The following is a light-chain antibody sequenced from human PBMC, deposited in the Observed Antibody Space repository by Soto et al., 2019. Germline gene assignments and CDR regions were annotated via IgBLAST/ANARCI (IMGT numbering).Light chain of an antibody. CDR2: KAS. CDR1: QSIVNW. V-gene: IGKV1-5*03. J-gene: IGKJ2*01. CDR3: QQYHTFPYT. Sequence: DIQMTQSPSTLSASVGGRVTISCRASQSIVNWLAWYQQKPGKAPKLLICKASSLESGVPSRFSGSGSGTEFTLTISSLQPDDFATYYCQQYHTFPYTFGQGTRLEIK.